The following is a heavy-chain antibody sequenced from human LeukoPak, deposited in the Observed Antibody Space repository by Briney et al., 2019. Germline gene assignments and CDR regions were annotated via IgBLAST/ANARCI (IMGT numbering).Heavy chain of an antibody. CDR1: GYSFTSYW. J-gene: IGHJ3*02. V-gene: IGHV5-51*01. Sequence: GESLKISCKGSGYSFTSYWIGWVRQMPGKGLEWMGIIYPGDSDTRYSPSFQVQVTISADKSISPGYLQWSSLKASDTAMYYCARPLTMVRGAYSFDIWGQGTMVTVSS. CDR3: ARPLTMVRGAYSFDI. CDR2: IYPGDSDT. D-gene: IGHD3-10*01.